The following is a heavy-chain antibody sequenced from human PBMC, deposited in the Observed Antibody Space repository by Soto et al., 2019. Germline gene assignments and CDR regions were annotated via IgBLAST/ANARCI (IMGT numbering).Heavy chain of an antibody. J-gene: IGHJ4*02. CDR1: GFTFSDCA. Sequence: EVQVWESGGGLVQPGGSLRLSCEASGFTFSDCAMSWVRQAPGKGLEWVSGISGTGRSTFYADSVKDRFTISRDNSKNTVYLQMTSLRAEDTAVYYCAKGNTSGWYFFDYWGQGPLVTVSS. V-gene: IGHV3-23*01. CDR2: ISGTGRST. CDR3: AKGNTSGWYFFDY. D-gene: IGHD6-19*01.